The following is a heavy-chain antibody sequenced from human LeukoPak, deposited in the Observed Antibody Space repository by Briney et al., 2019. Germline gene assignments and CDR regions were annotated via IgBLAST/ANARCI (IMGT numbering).Heavy chain of an antibody. CDR1: GFNFRNAW. CDR2: IKGKGDGGTA. V-gene: IGHV3-15*01. D-gene: IGHD2-2*01. J-gene: IGHJ4*02. CDR3: TTAYCSSGTCYYEGIN. Sequence: GGSLRLSCAASGFNFRNAWMSWVRQAPGKGLEWAGRIKGKGDGGTADYAAPVKGRFTISRDDSKNTLYLQMNSLKTEDTAVYYCTTAYCSSGTCYYEGINWGQGVLVTVSS.